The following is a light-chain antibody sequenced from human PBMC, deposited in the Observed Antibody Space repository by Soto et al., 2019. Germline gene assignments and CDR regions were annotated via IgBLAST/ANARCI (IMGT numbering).Light chain of an antibody. CDR1: QGISSY. Sequence: DIQLTQSPSFLSASVGDRVTITCRASQGISSYLAWYQQKPGKAPKLLIYAASTLQSGVPSRFXGSGSGTEFTLTTSSLQPEDFATYYCQQLNSYPFLTFGGGTKVEIK. CDR3: QQLNSYPFLT. V-gene: IGKV1-9*01. CDR2: AAS. J-gene: IGKJ4*01.